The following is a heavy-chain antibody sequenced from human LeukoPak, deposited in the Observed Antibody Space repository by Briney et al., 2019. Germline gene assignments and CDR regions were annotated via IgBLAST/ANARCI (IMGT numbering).Heavy chain of an antibody. J-gene: IGHJ4*02. CDR3: ARDIRYGDSDY. CDR1: GXSFSRYW. D-gene: IGHD4-17*01. CDR2: IKEDGSEK. Sequence: GGSLRLSCAASGXSFSRYWVTWVRQAPGKGLEWVANIKEDGSEKNHVDSLKDRFTISRDNAKNSVFLQMNSLRAEDTAIYYCARDIRYGDSDYWGQGTLVTVSS. V-gene: IGHV3-7*05.